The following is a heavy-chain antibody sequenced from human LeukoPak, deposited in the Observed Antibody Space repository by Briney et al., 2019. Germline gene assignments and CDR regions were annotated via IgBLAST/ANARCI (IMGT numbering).Heavy chain of an antibody. CDR3: VREDTPATANY. CDR2: ISGGGDIT. V-gene: IGHV3-23*01. CDR1: GFNFANHA. J-gene: IGHJ4*02. D-gene: IGHD2-21*02. Sequence: GGSLRLSCAASGFNFANHAMSWVRQTPGEGLEWVSAISGGGDITYYADSVTGRFTISRDNSKDTLFLQMHSLRPGDTAVYYCVREDTPATANYWGQGTLVTISS.